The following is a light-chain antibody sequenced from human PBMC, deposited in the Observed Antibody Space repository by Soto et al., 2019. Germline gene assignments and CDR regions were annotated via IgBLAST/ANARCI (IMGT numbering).Light chain of an antibody. CDR2: RND. CDR1: SSNIGSNY. J-gene: IGLJ2*01. V-gene: IGLV1-47*01. Sequence: QSVLTQPPSTSGTPGQRVTISCSGSSSNIGSNYAYWYQQLPGAAPKLLIHRNDQRPSGVPDRFSGSKSGTSASLAISGLRSDDEADYFCAAWDDSLSGVVFGGGTKLTVL. CDR3: AAWDDSLSGVV.